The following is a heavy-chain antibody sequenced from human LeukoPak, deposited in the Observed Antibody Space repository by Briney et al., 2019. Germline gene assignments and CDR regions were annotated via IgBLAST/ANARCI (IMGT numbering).Heavy chain of an antibody. Sequence: SETLPLTCTVSDGSINSYYWSWIRQPPGKGLEWIGHIYDSGSTNYNPSLKSRVTISVDTSKNQFSLKLSSVTAADTAVYYCAREFSWSGFFDYWGQGTLVTVSS. J-gene: IGHJ4*02. D-gene: IGHD3-3*01. CDR3: AREFSWSGFFDY. CDR2: IYDSGST. CDR1: DGSINSYY. V-gene: IGHV4-59*01.